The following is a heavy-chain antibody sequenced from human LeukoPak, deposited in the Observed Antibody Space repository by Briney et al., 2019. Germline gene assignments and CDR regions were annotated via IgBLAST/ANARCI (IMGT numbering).Heavy chain of an antibody. V-gene: IGHV3-74*01. CDR3: ARVRSAAAVDY. Sequence: GGSLRLSCAASGFTFSSYWMHWVRHAPGRGLVWVSRINNDGSSTSYADSVKGRFTISRDNAKNTLHLQMNSLRAEDTAVCYCARVRSAAAVDYWGQGTLVTVSS. J-gene: IGHJ4*02. CDR1: GFTFSSYW. CDR2: INNDGSST.